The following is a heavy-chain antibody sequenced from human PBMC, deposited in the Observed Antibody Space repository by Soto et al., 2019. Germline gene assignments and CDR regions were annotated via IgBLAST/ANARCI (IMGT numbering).Heavy chain of an antibody. CDR1: GLTFTDYW. CDR3: ASDRFRGTYYLGGVTYFFEE. V-gene: IGHV3-7*03. J-gene: IGHJ4*02. CDR2: IKQDESEK. D-gene: IGHD1-26*01. Sequence: GGSLRLSCVTYGLTFTDYWMSWVRQAPGKGLEWVANIKQDESEKNYLGSVKGRFTISRDNAKNSLYLQMNSLRAEDTAVYYCASDRFRGTYYLGGVTYFFEEWGQGAPVTVSS.